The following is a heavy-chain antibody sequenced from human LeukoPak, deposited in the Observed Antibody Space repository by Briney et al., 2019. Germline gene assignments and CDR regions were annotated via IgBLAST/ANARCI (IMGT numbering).Heavy chain of an antibody. Sequence: PGGSLRLSCAASGFTFSSYSMNWVRQAPGKGLEWVSYISSSSSTIYYADSVKGRFTISRDNAKNSLYLQMNSLRAEDTAVYYCARPECSGGSCYSLSWGQGTLVTASS. D-gene: IGHD2-15*01. CDR3: ARPECSGGSCYSLS. CDR1: GFTFSSYS. V-gene: IGHV3-48*01. CDR2: ISSSSSTI. J-gene: IGHJ4*02.